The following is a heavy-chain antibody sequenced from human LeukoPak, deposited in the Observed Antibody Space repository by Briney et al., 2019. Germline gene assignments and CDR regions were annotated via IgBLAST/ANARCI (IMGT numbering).Heavy chain of an antibody. J-gene: IGHJ6*03. V-gene: IGHV3-48*01. Sequence: PGGSLRLSCAASGFTLNMYSMNWVRQAPGKGLECVSYVSSSSSLIYYSDSVRGRFTISRDSATNSVSLQMNSLRVEDTAVYYCAREDGYCSGGSCYTWYYMDVWGKGTTVTASS. D-gene: IGHD2-15*01. CDR2: VSSSSSLI. CDR1: GFTLNMYS. CDR3: AREDGYCSGGSCYTWYYMDV.